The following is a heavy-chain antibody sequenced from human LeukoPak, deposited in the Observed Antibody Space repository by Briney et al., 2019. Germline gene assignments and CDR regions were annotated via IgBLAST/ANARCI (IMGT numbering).Heavy chain of an antibody. CDR1: GFTVSSNY. D-gene: IGHD3-22*01. CDR3: ARGGEYYYDSSGYYYIRGAFDI. CDR2: IYSGGST. Sequence: GGTLRLSCAASGFTVSSNYMSRVRQAPGKGLEWVSVIYSGGSTYYADSVKGRFTISRDNSKNTLYLQMNSLRAEDTAVYYCARGGEYYYDSSGYYYIRGAFDIWGQGTVVTVSS. V-gene: IGHV3-53*01. J-gene: IGHJ3*02.